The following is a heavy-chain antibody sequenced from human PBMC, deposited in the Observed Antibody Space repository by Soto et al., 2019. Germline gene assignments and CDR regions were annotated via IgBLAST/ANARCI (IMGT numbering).Heavy chain of an antibody. Sequence: EVQLLESGGGLVQPGGSLRLSCAASGFTFSSYAMSWVRQAPGKGLEWVSAISGSGGTTWYAGSVRGRFTISRDDSKNXXYLQMNSLRVDDAAVYYCAKGPTANSVWFPRYFDYWGQGTLVTVSS. CDR2: ISGSGGTT. D-gene: IGHD6-19*01. CDR3: AKGPTANSVWFPRYFDY. CDR1: GFTFSSYA. V-gene: IGHV3-23*01. J-gene: IGHJ4*02.